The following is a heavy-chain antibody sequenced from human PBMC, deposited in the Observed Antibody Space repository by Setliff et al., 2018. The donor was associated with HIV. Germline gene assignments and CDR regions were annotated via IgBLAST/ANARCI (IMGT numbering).Heavy chain of an antibody. D-gene: IGHD6-19*01. J-gene: IGHJ4*02. CDR3: AMSPYSSGLFDY. Sequence: PGGSLRLSCAASGFTFSSYAVSWVRQAPGKGLEWVSVISGSGDNTYYRESVKGRFTISRDNSKNTLYLQMNSLRAEDTAVYYCAMSPYSSGLFDYWGQGTLVTVSS. CDR2: ISGSGDNT. CDR1: GFTFSSYA. V-gene: IGHV3-23*01.